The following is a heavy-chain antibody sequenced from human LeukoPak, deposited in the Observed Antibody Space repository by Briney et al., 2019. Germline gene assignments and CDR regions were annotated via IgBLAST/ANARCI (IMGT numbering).Heavy chain of an antibody. J-gene: IGHJ3*02. D-gene: IGHD6-19*01. CDR1: GFSINSTYY. V-gene: IGHV4-38-2*02. CDR3: ARHKYSSGWPPEGAFDI. Sequence: SETLSLSCTISGFSINSTYYWNWIRQPPGKGLEWIGSIYYSGSTYYNPSLKSRVTISVDTSKNQFSLKLSSVTAADTAVYYCARHKYSSGWPPEGAFDIWGQGTMVTVSS. CDR2: IYYSGST.